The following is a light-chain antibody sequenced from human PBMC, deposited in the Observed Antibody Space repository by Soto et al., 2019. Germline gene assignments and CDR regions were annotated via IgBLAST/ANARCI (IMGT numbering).Light chain of an antibody. V-gene: IGKV3-15*01. J-gene: IGKJ4*01. CDR2: GAS. CDR1: QSVSTN. Sequence: EIVMTQSPATLSVSPGEGATLSCRASQSVSTNLAWYQHKPGQAPRLLIYGASTRATGVPARFSGSGSGTELTLTISSLQSEDFAVYYCQQYIRWPLTFGGGTKVEIK. CDR3: QQYIRWPLT.